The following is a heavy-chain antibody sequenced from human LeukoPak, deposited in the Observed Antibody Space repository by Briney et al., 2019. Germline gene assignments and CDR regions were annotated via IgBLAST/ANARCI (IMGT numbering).Heavy chain of an antibody. CDR2: IYTSGST. D-gene: IGHD5-18*01. CDR3: TREGSGDSYGPEFDY. Sequence: PSETLSLTCTVSGGSISSYYWSWIRQPAGKGLEWIGRIYTSGSTNYNPSLKSRVTMSVDTSKNQFSLKLSSVTAADTAVYYCTREGSGDSYGPEFDYWGQGTLVTVSS. CDR1: GGSISSYY. J-gene: IGHJ4*02. V-gene: IGHV4-4*07.